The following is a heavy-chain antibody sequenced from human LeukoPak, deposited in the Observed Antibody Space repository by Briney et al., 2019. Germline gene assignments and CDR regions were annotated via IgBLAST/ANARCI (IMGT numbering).Heavy chain of an antibody. CDR3: ARAEVGVGPFGGNSGLMDV. D-gene: IGHD4-23*01. J-gene: IGHJ6*04. CDR2: INTNTGNP. V-gene: IGHV7-4-1*02. CDR1: GYTFTSYA. Sequence: ASVKVSCKASGYTFTSYAMNWVRQAPGQGLEWMGWINTNTGNPTYAQGFTGRFVFSLDTSVSTAYLQISSLKAEDTAVYYCARAEVGVGPFGGNSGLMDVWGKGTTVTVSS.